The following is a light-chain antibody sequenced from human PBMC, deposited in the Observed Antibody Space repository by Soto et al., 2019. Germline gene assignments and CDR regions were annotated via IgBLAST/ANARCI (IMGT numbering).Light chain of an antibody. CDR2: GGS. CDR3: QQYSSSRT. CDR1: QSVRSY. J-gene: IGKJ1*01. V-gene: IGKV3-20*01. Sequence: ESMLTQSPATLSLSPGERATLSFRASQSVRSYLAWYQQKPGQAPRLLIYGGSSRATGIPVRFSGSGSETDFTLTITRLEPEDFAVYYCQQYSSSRTFGQGTKVDIK.